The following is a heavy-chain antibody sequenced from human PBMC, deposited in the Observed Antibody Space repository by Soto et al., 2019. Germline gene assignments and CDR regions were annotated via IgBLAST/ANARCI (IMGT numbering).Heavy chain of an antibody. V-gene: IGHV3-53*01. CDR3: ASYSLLGTPGYFDY. J-gene: IGHJ4*02. Sequence: PGGSLRLSCAASGFTVSSNYMSWVRQAPGKGLEWVSVIYSGGSTYYADSVKGRFTISRDNSKNTLYLQMNSLRAEDTAVYHCASYSLLGTPGYFDYWGQGTLVTVSS. CDR2: IYSGGST. CDR1: GFTVSSNY. D-gene: IGHD2-21*01.